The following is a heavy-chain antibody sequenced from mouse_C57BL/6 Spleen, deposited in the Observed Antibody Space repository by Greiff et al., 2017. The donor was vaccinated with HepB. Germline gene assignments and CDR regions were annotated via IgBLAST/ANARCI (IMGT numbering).Heavy chain of an antibody. CDR2: INPSSGYT. V-gene: IGHV1-4*01. CDR3: AREGYYDYDRGAMDY. J-gene: IGHJ4*01. Sequence: QVQLQQSGAELARPGASVKMSCKASGYTFTSYTMHWVKQRPGQGLEWIGYINPSSGYTKYNQKFKDKATLTADKSSSTAYMQLSSLTSEDAAVYYCAREGYYDYDRGAMDYWGQGTSVTVSS. D-gene: IGHD2-4*01. CDR1: GYTFTSYT.